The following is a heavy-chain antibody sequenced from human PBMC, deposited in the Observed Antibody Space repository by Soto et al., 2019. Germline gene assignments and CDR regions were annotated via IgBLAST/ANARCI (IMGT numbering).Heavy chain of an antibody. CDR3: ATERGNRPVAGYDAFDI. J-gene: IGHJ3*02. CDR2: IVPVFNTT. V-gene: IGHV1-69*01. D-gene: IGHD6-19*01. Sequence: QVQLVQSGAELKKAGSSVKVSCKASGGTFSSTAISWVRQAPGQGLEWMGGIVPVFNTTVHAQTFQDRLTITADVSTSTVYMELTSLSSDDTALYFCATERGNRPVAGYDAFDIWGQGTMVTVSS. CDR1: GGTFSSTA.